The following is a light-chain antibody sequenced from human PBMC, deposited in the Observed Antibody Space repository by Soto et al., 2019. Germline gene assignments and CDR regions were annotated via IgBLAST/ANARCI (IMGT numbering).Light chain of an antibody. CDR1: TSDVGRYNY. J-gene: IGLJ1*01. V-gene: IGLV2-14*01. CDR3: NSYTSSSTYV. Sequence: QSVLTQPASVSGSPGQSITISCTGTTSDVGRYNYVSWYQQHPGKAPKLIIYDVSNRPSGVSNRFSGSKSGNTASLTISGLQAEDEADYYCNSYTSSSTYVFGTATKVTVL. CDR2: DVS.